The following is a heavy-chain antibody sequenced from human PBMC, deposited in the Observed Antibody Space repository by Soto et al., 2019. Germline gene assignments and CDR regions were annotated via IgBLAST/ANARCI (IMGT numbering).Heavy chain of an antibody. CDR2: IYAGNSDT. CDR1: GYPFSAHS. CDR3: ARDRYTSGYTYYFED. J-gene: IGHJ4*02. Sequence: PSEGLKLSCEVAGYPFSAHSSGCARPLLGKGLEWMGIIYAGNSDTIYSPSFQGQVTISADKSISTAYLQWSSLKASDTAIYYCARDRYTSGYTYYFEDWGQGTLGTAPQ. V-gene: IGHV5-51*01. D-gene: IGHD3-22*01.